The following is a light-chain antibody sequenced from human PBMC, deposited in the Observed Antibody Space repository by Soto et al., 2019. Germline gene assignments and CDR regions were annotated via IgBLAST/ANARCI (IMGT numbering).Light chain of an antibody. CDR3: LQYNGYYRT. CDR1: QTISGW. V-gene: IGKV1-5*01. Sequence: DIQMTQSPSTLSASVGDTVTITCPASQTISGWLAWYQQRPGKAPNLLIFDASTLESGVPSRFSGSGSGTTFTLTISSLQSDDFATYYCLQYNGYYRTFGQGTKVEIK. J-gene: IGKJ1*01. CDR2: DAS.